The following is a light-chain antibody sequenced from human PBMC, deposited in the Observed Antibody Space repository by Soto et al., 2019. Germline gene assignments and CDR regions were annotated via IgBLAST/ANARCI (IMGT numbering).Light chain of an antibody. CDR1: QSVSSN. CDR2: GAS. V-gene: IGKV3-15*01. J-gene: IGKJ1*01. Sequence: EIGMTQSPATLSVSPGERATLSCRASQSVSSNLAWYQQKPGQAPRLLIYGASTRATGIPARFSGSGSGTEFPLTISSLQSEDFAVYYCQHYNNWPPWTFGQGTKVEIK. CDR3: QHYNNWPPWT.